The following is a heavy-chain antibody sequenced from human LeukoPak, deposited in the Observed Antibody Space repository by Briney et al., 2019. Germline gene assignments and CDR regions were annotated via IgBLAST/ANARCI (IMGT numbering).Heavy chain of an antibody. J-gene: IGHJ4*02. D-gene: IGHD1-14*01. CDR2: ISSGSSTI. Sequence: PGGSLRLSCAASGFSFSSYTMKRVRQAPGKGLEWVSSISSGSSTIYYADSVKGRFTISRDNAKNSLYLQLNSLRDEDTAVYYCARGFNRAFDFWGQGTLVTVSS. CDR1: GFSFSSYT. CDR3: ARGFNRAFDF. V-gene: IGHV3-48*02.